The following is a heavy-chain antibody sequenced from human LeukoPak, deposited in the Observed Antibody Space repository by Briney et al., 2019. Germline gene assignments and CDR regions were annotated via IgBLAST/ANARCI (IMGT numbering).Heavy chain of an antibody. V-gene: IGHV4-59*01. CDR1: GGSISSYY. Sequence: SETLSLTCTVSGGSISSYYWSWIRQPPGKGLEWIGYIYYSGSTNYNPSLKSRVTISVDTSKNQFSLKLSSVTAADTAVYYCAREKYLSYGMDVWGQGTTVTVSS. J-gene: IGHJ6*02. CDR3: AREKYLSYGMDV. D-gene: IGHD6-6*01. CDR2: IYYSGST.